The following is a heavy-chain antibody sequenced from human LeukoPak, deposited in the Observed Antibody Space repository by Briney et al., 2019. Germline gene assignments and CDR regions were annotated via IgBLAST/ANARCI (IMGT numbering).Heavy chain of an antibody. CDR3: ARGKIYYDSSGYYPNWFDP. Sequence: SETLSLTCTVSGGSISSSSYYWGWIRQPPGKGLEWIGSIYYSGSTYYNPSLKSRVTISVDTSKNQFSLKLSSVTAADTAVYYCARGKIYYDSSGYYPNWFDPWGQGTLVTVSS. D-gene: IGHD3-22*01. V-gene: IGHV4-39*07. CDR2: IYYSGST. J-gene: IGHJ5*02. CDR1: GGSISSSSYY.